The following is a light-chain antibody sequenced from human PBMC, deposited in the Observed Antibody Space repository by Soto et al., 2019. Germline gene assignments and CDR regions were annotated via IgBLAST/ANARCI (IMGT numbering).Light chain of an antibody. Sequence: QSALTQPASVSGSPGQSITISCTGTSSDVGSYNLVSWYQQHPGKAPKLMIYEGSKRPSGVSNRFSGSKSGNTASLTISGLQAEDEADYYCCSYEGSYTLVFGGGTKLTVL. V-gene: IGLV2-23*01. J-gene: IGLJ2*01. CDR2: EGS. CDR1: SSDVGSYNL. CDR3: CSYEGSYTLV.